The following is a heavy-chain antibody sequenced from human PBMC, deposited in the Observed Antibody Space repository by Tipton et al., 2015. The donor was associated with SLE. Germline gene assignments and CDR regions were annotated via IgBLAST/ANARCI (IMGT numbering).Heavy chain of an antibody. Sequence: QLVQSGVEVKKPGDSLKISCKGSGYSFTMYWIGWVRQMPGKGLEWMGIIYPGDSDARYSPSFQGQVTISADKSISTAYLQWSSLKASDSAKNSVYLQMNSLRAEDTAVYYCARETLWQIRPSYYMDVWGKGATVTVSS. V-gene: IGHV5-51*03. J-gene: IGHJ6*03. D-gene: IGHD3-22*01. CDR3: YLQMNSLRAEDTAVYYCARETLWQIRPSYYMDV. CDR1: GYSFTMYW. CDR2: IYPGDSDA.